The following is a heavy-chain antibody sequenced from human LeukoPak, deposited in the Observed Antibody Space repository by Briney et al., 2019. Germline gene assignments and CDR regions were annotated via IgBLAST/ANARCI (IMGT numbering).Heavy chain of an antibody. V-gene: IGHV3-23*01. CDR1: GFTFSSYA. J-gene: IGHJ3*02. D-gene: IGHD2-2*01. Sequence: GGSLRLSCAASGFTFSSYAMSWVRQAPGKGLEWVSAISGSGGSTYYADSVKGRFTISRDNSKNTLYLQMNSLRAEDTAVYYCAKVVCSSTSCYGGANAFDIWGQGTMVIVSS. CDR2: ISGSGGST. CDR3: AKVVCSSTSCYGGANAFDI.